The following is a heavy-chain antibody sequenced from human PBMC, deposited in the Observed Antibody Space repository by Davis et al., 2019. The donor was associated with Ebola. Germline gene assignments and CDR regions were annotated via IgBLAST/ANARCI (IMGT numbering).Heavy chain of an antibody. V-gene: IGHV3-74*01. CDR1: GFTFSSYW. Sequence: PGGSLRLSCAASGFTFSSYWMHWVRHAPGKGLVWVSHIDTDGSRTDYADSVRGRFTISRDNAKQTLYLQMNSLRAEDTAVYYCAKLGGGSSWYWFDYWGQGTLVTVSS. CDR2: IDTDGSRT. D-gene: IGHD6-13*01. J-gene: IGHJ4*02. CDR3: AKLGGGSSWYWFDY.